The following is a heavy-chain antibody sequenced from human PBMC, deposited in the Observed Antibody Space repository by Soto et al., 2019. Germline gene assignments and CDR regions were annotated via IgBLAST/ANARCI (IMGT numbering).Heavy chain of an antibody. D-gene: IGHD3-22*01. J-gene: IGHJ5*02. Sequence: GGSLRLSCAASGFTFSSYAMSWVRQAPGKGLEWVSAISGSGGSTYYADSVKGRFTISRDNSKNTLYLQMNSLRAEDTAIYYCAKGYSSGYYNWFDPWGQGTLVTVSS. V-gene: IGHV3-23*01. CDR2: ISGSGGST. CDR3: AKGYSSGYYNWFDP. CDR1: GFTFSSYA.